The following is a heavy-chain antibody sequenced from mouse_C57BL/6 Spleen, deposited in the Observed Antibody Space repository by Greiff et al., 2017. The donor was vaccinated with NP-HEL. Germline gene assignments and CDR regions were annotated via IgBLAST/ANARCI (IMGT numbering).Heavy chain of an antibody. CDR3: ARNPPLDSSGYMFAY. J-gene: IGHJ3*01. V-gene: IGHV2-9-1*01. CDR1: GFSLTSYA. CDR2: IWTGGGT. Sequence: VQLQQSGPGLVAPSQSLSITCTVSGFSLTSYAISWVRQPPGKGLEWLGVIWTGGGTNYNSALKSRLSISKDNSKSQVFLKMNSLQTDDTARYYCARNPPLDSSGYMFAYWGQGTLVTVSA. D-gene: IGHD3-2*02.